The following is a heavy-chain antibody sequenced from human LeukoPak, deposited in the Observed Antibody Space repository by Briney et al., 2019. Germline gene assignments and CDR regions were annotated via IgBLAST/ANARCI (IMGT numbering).Heavy chain of an antibody. Sequence: SETLSLTCAVYGGSFSGYYWSWIRQPPGKGLDWIGEINHSGSTNYNPSLKSRVTISVDTSKNQFSLKLSSVTAADTAVYYCARGATAIVTDFDYWGQGTLVTVSS. CDR2: INHSGST. CDR3: ARGATAIVTDFDY. D-gene: IGHD5-18*01. CDR1: GGSFSGYY. V-gene: IGHV4-34*01. J-gene: IGHJ4*02.